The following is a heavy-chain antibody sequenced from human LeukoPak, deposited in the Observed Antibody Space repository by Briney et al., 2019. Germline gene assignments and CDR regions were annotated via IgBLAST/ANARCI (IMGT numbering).Heavy chain of an antibody. Sequence: GGSLRLSCAASGFTFSSYAMHWVRQAPGKGLEWVAVISYDGSNKYYADSVEGRFTISRDNSKNTLYLQMNSLRAEDTAVYYCARDLVGDGALALDYWGQGTLVTVSS. D-gene: IGHD4-17*01. CDR3: ARDLVGDGALALDY. V-gene: IGHV3-30*04. J-gene: IGHJ4*02. CDR2: ISYDGSNK. CDR1: GFTFSSYA.